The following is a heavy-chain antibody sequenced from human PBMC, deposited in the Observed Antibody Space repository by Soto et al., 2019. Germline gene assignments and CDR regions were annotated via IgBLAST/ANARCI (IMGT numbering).Heavy chain of an antibody. J-gene: IGHJ6*02. CDR1: GYSFTSYW. V-gene: IGHV5-51*01. Sequence: PRESLKISCKGSGYSFTSYWIGWVRQMPGKGLEWMGIIYPGDSDTRYSPSFQGQVTISADKSISTAYLQWSSLKASDTAMYYCARQELWSRYYYYGMDVWGQGTTVTV. D-gene: IGHD5-18*01. CDR2: IYPGDSDT. CDR3: ARQELWSRYYYYGMDV.